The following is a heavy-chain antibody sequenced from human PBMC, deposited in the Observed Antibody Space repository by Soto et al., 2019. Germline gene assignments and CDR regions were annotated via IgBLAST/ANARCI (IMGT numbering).Heavy chain of an antibody. J-gene: IGHJ3*01. V-gene: IGHV3-23*01. D-gene: IGHD2-2*01. Sequence: GGSLRLSCAASGFTFSSYAMSWVRQAPGKGLEWVSVISSGSGVTTHYADSVKGRFTISRDNSKNAVYLQMSSLRAEDTAVYYCAKGRLLVPAPNSFIDVWGQGTMVTVSS. CDR1: GFTFSSYA. CDR3: AKGRLLVPAPNSFIDV. CDR2: ISSGSGVTT.